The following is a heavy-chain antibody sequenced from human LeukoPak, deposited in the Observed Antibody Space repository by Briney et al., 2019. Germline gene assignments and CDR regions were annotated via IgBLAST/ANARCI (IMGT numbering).Heavy chain of an antibody. J-gene: IGHJ4*02. Sequence: ASVKVSCKASGYTFTSYDINWVRQATGQGLEWMGWMNPNSGNTGYAQKFQGRVTMTRNTSIGTAYMELSSLRSEYPAVYYCARRSLKKTTFDYWGQGTLVTVSS. V-gene: IGHV1-8*01. CDR2: MNPNSGNT. D-gene: IGHD1-1*01. CDR3: ARRSLKKTTFDY. CDR1: GYTFTSYD.